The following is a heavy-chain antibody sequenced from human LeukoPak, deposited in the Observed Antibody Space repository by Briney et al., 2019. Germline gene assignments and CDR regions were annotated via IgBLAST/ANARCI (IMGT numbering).Heavy chain of an antibody. CDR1: GFTFSSYG. D-gene: IGHD5-18*01. CDR3: AKQAAMAKGGYYYYYMDV. CDR2: IWYDGSNK. Sequence: GGSLRLPCAASGFTFSSYGMHWVRQAPGKGLEWVAVIWYDGSNKYYADSVKGRFTISRDNSKNTQYLQMNSLRAEDTAVYYCAKQAAMAKGGYYYYYMDVWGKGTTVTVSS. J-gene: IGHJ6*03. V-gene: IGHV3-33*06.